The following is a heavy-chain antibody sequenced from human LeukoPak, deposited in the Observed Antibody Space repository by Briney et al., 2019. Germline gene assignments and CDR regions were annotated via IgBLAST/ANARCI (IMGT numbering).Heavy chain of an antibody. CDR2: ISYDGSNE. V-gene: IGHV3-30*18. D-gene: IGHD1-26*01. CDR1: GFTFSSYG. CDR3: AKDAFLEWELPYPEGDYFDS. Sequence: PGGSLSLSCSASGFTFSSYGMHWVRQAPGKGLEGVAVISYDGSNEYYAESVKGRFTISRDNSKNILYLHMNVLRAEDTPVYYSAKDAFLEWELPYPEGDYFDSWGQGTLVTVSS. J-gene: IGHJ4*02.